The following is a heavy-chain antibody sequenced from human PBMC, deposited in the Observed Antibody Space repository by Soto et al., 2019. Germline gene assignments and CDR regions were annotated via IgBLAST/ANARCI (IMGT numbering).Heavy chain of an antibody. V-gene: IGHV4-39*01. CDR2: IYYSGST. Sequence: PSGTLSLTCTVSGGSIRSSSYYWGWIRQPPGKGLEWIGSIYYSGSTYYNPSLKSRVTISVDTSKNQFSLKLSSVTAADTAVYYCARQGGIAAAIDYWGQGTMVTAPQ. CDR3: ARQGGIAAAIDY. D-gene: IGHD6-13*01. J-gene: IGHJ4*02. CDR1: GGSIRSSSYY.